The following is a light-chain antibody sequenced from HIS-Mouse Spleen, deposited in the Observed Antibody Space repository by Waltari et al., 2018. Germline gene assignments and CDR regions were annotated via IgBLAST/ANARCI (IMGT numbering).Light chain of an antibody. CDR3: CSYAGSYTWV. CDR2: DVS. CDR1: SSDFGGYNH. V-gene: IGLV2-11*01. J-gene: IGLJ3*02. Sequence: QSALTQPASVSGSPGQSITISCTGTSSDFGGYNHVSWYQQHPGKAPKLMIYDVSKRPSGVPDRFSGSKSGNTASLTISGLQAEDEADYYCCSYAGSYTWVFGGGTKLTVL.